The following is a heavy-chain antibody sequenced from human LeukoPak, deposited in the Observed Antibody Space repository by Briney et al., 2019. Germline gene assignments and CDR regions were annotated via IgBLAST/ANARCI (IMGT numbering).Heavy chain of an antibody. V-gene: IGHV4-59*12. D-gene: IGHD6-13*01. CDR3: ACIAAAGTGG. J-gene: IGHJ4*02. Sequence: SETLSLTCTVSGGSISSYYWSWIRQPPGKGLEWIGEIYHSGSTNYNPSLKSRVTISVDKSKNQFSLKLSSVTAADTAVYYCACIAAAGTGGWGQGTLVTVSS. CDR2: IYHSGST. CDR1: GGSISSYY.